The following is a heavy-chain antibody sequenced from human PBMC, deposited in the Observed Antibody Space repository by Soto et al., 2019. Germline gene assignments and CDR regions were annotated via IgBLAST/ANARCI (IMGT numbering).Heavy chain of an antibody. CDR2: IYYGGST. CDR1: GGSISSGGYY. V-gene: IGHV4-31*03. J-gene: IGHJ4*01. D-gene: IGHD3-22*01. CDR3: ARGGYYYENSGQNAYDY. Sequence: PSETLSLTCTVSGGSISSGGYYWSWIRQHPGKGLEWIGYIYYGGSTYYNPSLKSRATISGDTSKNQFSLKLSSVTAADTAVYYCARGGYYYENSGQNAYDYWGQGIPVTVSS.